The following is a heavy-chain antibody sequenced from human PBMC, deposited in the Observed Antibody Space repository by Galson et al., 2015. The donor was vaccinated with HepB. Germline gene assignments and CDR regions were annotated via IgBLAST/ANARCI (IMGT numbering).Heavy chain of an antibody. Sequence: SETLSLTCAVSGGSISSSNWWSWVRQPPGKGLEWIGEIYHSGSTNYNPSLKSRVTISVDKSKNQFSLKLSSVTAADTAVYYCARIYCSSTSCFHAFDIWGQGTMVTVSS. J-gene: IGHJ3*02. CDR2: IYHSGST. V-gene: IGHV4-4*02. CDR3: ARIYCSSTSCFHAFDI. CDR1: GGSISSSNW. D-gene: IGHD2-2*01.